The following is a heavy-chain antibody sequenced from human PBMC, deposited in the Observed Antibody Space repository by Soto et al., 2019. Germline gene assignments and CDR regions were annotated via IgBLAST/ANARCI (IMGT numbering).Heavy chain of an antibody. V-gene: IGHV3-9*01. CDR1: GFTFDDYA. CDR2: ISWNSGSI. D-gene: IGHD6-6*01. Sequence: HPGGSLRLSCAASGFTFDDYAMHWVRQAPGKGLEWVSGISWNSGSIGYADSVKGRFTISRDNAKNSLYLQMNSLRAEDTALYYCAKDRGIAARPFGPHDYWGQGTLVTVSS. CDR3: AKDRGIAARPFGPHDY. J-gene: IGHJ4*02.